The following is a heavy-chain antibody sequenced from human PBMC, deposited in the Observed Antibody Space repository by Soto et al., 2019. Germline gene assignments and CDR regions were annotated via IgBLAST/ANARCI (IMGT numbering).Heavy chain of an antibody. Sequence: SSETLSLTCAVYGGSFSGYYWSWIRQPPGKGLEWIGEINHSGSTDYNPSLKSRVTISVDTSKNQFSLKLSSVTAADTAVYYCARGGAYYGSGSMQQYYYYYGMDVWGQGTTVTVSS. J-gene: IGHJ6*02. CDR1: GGSFSGYY. V-gene: IGHV4-34*01. D-gene: IGHD3-10*01. CDR3: ARGGAYYGSGSMQQYYYYYGMDV. CDR2: INHSGST.